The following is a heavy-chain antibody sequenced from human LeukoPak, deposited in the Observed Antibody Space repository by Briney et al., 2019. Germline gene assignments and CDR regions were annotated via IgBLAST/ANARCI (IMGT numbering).Heavy chain of an antibody. J-gene: IGHJ4*02. CDR1: GFTVSSNY. V-gene: IGHV3-53*01. CDR2: IYSGGST. CDR3: ARELSLSSDFWTGPFDS. D-gene: IGHD3/OR15-3a*01. Sequence: GGSLRLSCAASGFTVSSNYMSWVRQAPGKGLEWVSVIYSGGSTYYADSVRGRFTISRDNSKNTLLLQMESLRPEDTAVYYCARELSLSSDFWTGPFDSWGQGTLVTVSS.